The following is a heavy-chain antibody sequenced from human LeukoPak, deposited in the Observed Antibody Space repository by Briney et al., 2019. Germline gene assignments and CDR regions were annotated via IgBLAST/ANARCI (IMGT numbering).Heavy chain of an antibody. CDR2: ISGSGGST. D-gene: IGHD2-15*01. CDR1: GFTFSSYA. Sequence: PGGSLRLSCAASGFTFSSYAMGWVRQAPGKGLEWVSVISGSGGSTYYADSVKGRFTISRDNSKNTLYLQMNSLRAEDTAVYYCAKAVPGSDPRYYYGMDVWGQGTTVTVSS. V-gene: IGHV3-23*01. CDR3: AKAVPGSDPRYYYGMDV. J-gene: IGHJ6*02.